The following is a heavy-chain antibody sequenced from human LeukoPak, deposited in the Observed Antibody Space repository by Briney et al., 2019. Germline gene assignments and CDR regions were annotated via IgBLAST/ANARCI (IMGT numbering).Heavy chain of an antibody. CDR3: ATGGYCSGGSCYSRPLDY. D-gene: IGHD2-15*01. CDR2: INPNSGGT. Sequence: ASVTVSCKASVYTFTYHYMHWVRQAPGQGLEWMGWINPNSGGTNYAQKFQGRVTMTRDTSISTAYMELSRLRSDDTDVYYGATGGYCSGGSCYSRPLDYWGQGTLVTVSS. J-gene: IGHJ4*02. V-gene: IGHV1-2*02. CDR1: VYTFTYHY.